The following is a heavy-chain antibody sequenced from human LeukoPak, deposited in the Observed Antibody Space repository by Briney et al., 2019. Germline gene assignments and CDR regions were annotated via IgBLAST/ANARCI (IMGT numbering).Heavy chain of an antibody. CDR2: ISGSGGST. J-gene: IGHJ5*02. Sequence: PGGSLRLSCAASGFTFSSYAMSWVRQAPGKGLEWVSAISGSGGSTYYADSVKGRFTISRDNSKNTLYLQMNSLRAEDTAVYYCAKDLAGFLEWLHWFDPWGQGTLVTVSS. CDR3: AKDLAGFLEWLHWFDP. D-gene: IGHD3-3*01. V-gene: IGHV3-23*01. CDR1: GFTFSSYA.